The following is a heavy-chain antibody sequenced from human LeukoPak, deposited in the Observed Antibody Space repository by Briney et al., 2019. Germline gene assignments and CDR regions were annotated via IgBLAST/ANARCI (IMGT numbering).Heavy chain of an antibody. J-gene: IGHJ4*02. V-gene: IGHV3-30*02. Sequence: PGGSLRLSCIASGFTFDDYAMHWVRQAPGKGLEWAAFIRYDGSNKYYADSVKGRFTISRDNSKNTLYLQMNSLRAADTAVYYCAKDPTHYRVWDDYDSTVLSYWGQGTLVTVSS. D-gene: IGHD3-22*01. CDR3: AKDPTHYRVWDDYDSTVLSY. CDR1: GFTFDDYA. CDR2: IRYDGSNK.